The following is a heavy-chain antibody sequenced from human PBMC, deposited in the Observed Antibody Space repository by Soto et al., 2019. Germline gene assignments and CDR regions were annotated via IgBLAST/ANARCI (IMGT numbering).Heavy chain of an antibody. V-gene: IGHV1-2*04. CDR3: ASDYYDSSGYYGAFDI. CDR2: INPNSGGT. J-gene: IGHJ3*02. CDR1: GYTFTSYY. D-gene: IGHD3-22*01. Sequence: ASVKVSCKASGYTFTSYYMHWVRQAPGQGLEWMGWINPNSGGTNYAQKFQGWVTMTRDTSISTAYMELSRLRSDDTAVYYCASDYYDSSGYYGAFDIWGQGTMVTVSS.